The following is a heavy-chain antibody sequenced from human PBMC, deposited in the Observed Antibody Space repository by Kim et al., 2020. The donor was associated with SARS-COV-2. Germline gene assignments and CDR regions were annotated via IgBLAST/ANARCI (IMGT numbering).Heavy chain of an antibody. CDR1: GYTFTTYH. CDR3: ARARGTIFGVVITPYFDY. CDR2: INTNTGNP. D-gene: IGHD3-3*01. Sequence: ASVKVSCKASGYTFTTYHMNWVRQAPGQGLEWMGWINTNTGNPTYAQGSTGRFVFSLDTSVSTAYLQISSLNAEDTAVYYCARARGTIFGVVITPYFDYWGQGTLVTVSS. J-gene: IGHJ4*02. V-gene: IGHV7-4-1*02.